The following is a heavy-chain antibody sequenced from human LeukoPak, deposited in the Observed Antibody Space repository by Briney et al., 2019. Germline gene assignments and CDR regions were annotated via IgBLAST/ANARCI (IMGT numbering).Heavy chain of an antibody. D-gene: IGHD5-12*01. Sequence: PGRSLRLSCAASGFTFSSYSMNWVRQAPGKGLEWVSSISSSSSYIYYADSVKGRFTISRDNAKNSLYLQMNSLRAEDTAVYYCAKGGGYEAQYYYYYLDVWGKGTTVTISS. CDR3: AKGGGYEAQYYYYYLDV. CDR1: GFTFSSYS. J-gene: IGHJ6*03. V-gene: IGHV3-21*01. CDR2: ISSSSSYI.